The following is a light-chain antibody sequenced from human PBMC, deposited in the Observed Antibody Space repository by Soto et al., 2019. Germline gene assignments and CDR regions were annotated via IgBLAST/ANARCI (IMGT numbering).Light chain of an antibody. Sequence: EIMLTQSPGTLSLSPGERDTLSCRASQSIANNDLAWYQQKPGQTPRLLIYGASSRATGISDRFSGSGSGTDFTLTISSLEPVDVAVYYCQQYGSSPALTFGGGTRVEIK. CDR3: QQYGSSPALT. V-gene: IGKV3-20*01. CDR2: GAS. J-gene: IGKJ4*01. CDR1: QSIANND.